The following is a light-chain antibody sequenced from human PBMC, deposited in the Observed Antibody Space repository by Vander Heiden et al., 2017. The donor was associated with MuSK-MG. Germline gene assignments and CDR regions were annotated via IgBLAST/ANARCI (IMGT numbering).Light chain of an antibody. J-gene: IGKJ5*01. CDR2: DAS. V-gene: IGKV3-11*01. CDR1: QSVGSY. CDR3: QQRRNWPPFVT. Sequence: EIVLTQSPVKLSLSTGNTATLSCRASQSVGSYLAWYQQKPGQAPRLLMYDASNRATGIPARFSGRGSGTDFTLTINSLEPEDFAVYYCQQRRNWPPFVTFGQGTRLEIK.